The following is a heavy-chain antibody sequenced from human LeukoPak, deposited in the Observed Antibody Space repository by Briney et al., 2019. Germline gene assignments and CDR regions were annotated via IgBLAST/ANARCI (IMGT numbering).Heavy chain of an antibody. CDR3: ARRESRAEGDWFDP. D-gene: IGHD2-2*01. Sequence: SETLSLTCAVSGGSISSSNWCSWVRQPPGKGLEWIGEIYHSGSTNYNPSLKSRVTISVDKSKNQFSLKLSSVTAADTAVYYCARRESRAEGDWFDPWGREPWSPSPQ. CDR2: IYHSGST. CDR1: GGSISSSNW. V-gene: IGHV4-4*02. J-gene: IGHJ5*02.